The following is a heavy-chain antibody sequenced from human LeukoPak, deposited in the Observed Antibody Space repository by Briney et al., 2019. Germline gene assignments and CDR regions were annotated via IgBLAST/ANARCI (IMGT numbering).Heavy chain of an antibody. J-gene: IGHJ4*02. CDR2: INPNSGGT. D-gene: IGHD6-13*01. CDR3: ARDRSSSLVAYYFDY. Sequence: ASVKVSCKASGYIFTGYYMHWVRQAPGQGLEWMGWINPNSGGTNYAQKFQGRVTMTRDTSISTAYMELSRLRSDDTAVYYCARDRSSSLVAYYFDYWGQGTLVTVSS. V-gene: IGHV1-2*02. CDR1: GYIFTGYY.